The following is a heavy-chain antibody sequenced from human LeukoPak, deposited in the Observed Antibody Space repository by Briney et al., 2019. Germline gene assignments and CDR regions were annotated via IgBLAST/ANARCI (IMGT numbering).Heavy chain of an antibody. CDR3: TKTSPHFDY. V-gene: IGHV3-15*05. CDR1: GFSFTNAW. Sequence: GGSRRLSCVVSGFSFTNAWMSWVRQAPGKGPDWVGRIRTEADGGTADYAAPVKGRFTISRDDSKNTLFLQMNSLESEDTAVYYCTKTSPHFDYWGQGILVTVSS. J-gene: IGHJ4*02. CDR2: IRTEADGGTA.